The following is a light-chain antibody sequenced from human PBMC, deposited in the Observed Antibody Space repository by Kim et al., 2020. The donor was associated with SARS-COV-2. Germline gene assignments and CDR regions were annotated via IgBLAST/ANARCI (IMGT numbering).Light chain of an antibody. Sequence: QSVLTQPPSVSEAPRQRVTISCSGSSSNIEHNAVNWYQQLPGKAPKLLIYYDDLLPSGVSDRFSGSKSGTSASLAISGLQSEDEADYYCAAWDDRLNGPVFGGGTQLTVL. J-gene: IGLJ3*02. CDR1: SSNIEHNA. CDR3: AAWDDRLNGPV. V-gene: IGLV1-36*01. CDR2: YDD.